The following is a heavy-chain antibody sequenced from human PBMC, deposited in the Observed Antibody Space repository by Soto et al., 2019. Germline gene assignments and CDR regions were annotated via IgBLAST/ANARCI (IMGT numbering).Heavy chain of an antibody. CDR3: ARGRDEYKLGNV. CDR1: GGSLSDYY. Sequence: QVQLQQWGAGLLKPSETLSLTCAVSGGSLSDYYWPWIRQSPGKGLEWIGEIHSSGSTYYNPSLRCRVTISVDTSKKQFSLKLTSLTAADTAIYYCARGRDEYKLGNVWGHGTTVTVSS. V-gene: IGHV4-34*01. D-gene: IGHD1-1*01. CDR2: IHSSGST. J-gene: IGHJ6*02.